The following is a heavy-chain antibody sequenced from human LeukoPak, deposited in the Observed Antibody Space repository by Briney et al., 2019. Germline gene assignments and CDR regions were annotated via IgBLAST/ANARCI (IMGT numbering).Heavy chain of an antibody. V-gene: IGHV4-61*02. CDR2: IYISGSA. CDR3: ARVYDFWSGYFYYYYMDV. D-gene: IGHD3-3*01. CDR1: GGSISNGSYY. Sequence: SQTLSLTCSVSGGSISNGSYYWSWIRQPAGKGLEWIGRIYISGSASYNPSLKSRVTFSVDTSKNQFSLKLTSVTAADTAVYYCARVYDFWSGYFYYYYMDVWGKGTTVTVSS. J-gene: IGHJ6*03.